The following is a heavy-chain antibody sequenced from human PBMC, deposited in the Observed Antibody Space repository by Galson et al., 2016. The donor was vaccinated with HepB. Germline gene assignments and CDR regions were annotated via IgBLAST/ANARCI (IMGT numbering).Heavy chain of an antibody. CDR1: GFTFTNAW. J-gene: IGHJ4*02. D-gene: IGHD2-15*01. CDR2: IRGKSDGGTT. CDR3: TARAAK. Sequence: SLGLSCAASGFTFTNAWMSWVRQAPGKGLEWVGRIRGKSDGGTTDYAAAVKGRFTISRDDSKNTLYLQMSSLTTEDTAVYYCTARAAKGGQGTLVTVSS. V-gene: IGHV3-15*01.